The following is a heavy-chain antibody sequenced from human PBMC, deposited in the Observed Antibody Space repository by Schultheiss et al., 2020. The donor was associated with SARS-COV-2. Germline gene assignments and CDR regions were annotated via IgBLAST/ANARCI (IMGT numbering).Heavy chain of an antibody. CDR2: IRYDGSNE. CDR1: GFTFSSYA. CDR3: ASHYSSSWYNY. Sequence: GGSLRLSCAASGFTFSSYAMHWVRQAPGKGLEWVAIIRYDGSNESYADSVKGRFTISRDNAKNSLYLQMNSLRDEDTAVYYCASHYSSSWYNYWGQGTLVTVSS. V-gene: IGHV3-33*08. D-gene: IGHD6-13*01. J-gene: IGHJ4*02.